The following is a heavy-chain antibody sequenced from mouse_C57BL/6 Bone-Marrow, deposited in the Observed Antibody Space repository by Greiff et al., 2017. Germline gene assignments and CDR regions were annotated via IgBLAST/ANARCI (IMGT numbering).Heavy chain of an antibody. J-gene: IGHJ2*01. CDR3: ARGVPFDY. CDR2: IDPSDSYT. Sequence: VKLQQPGAELVRPGTSVKLSCKASGYTFTSYWMHWVKQRPGQGLEWIGVIDPSDSYTNYNQKFKGKATLTVDKSSSTAYMQLSSLTSEDSAVYYCARGVPFDYWGQGTTLTVSS. CDR1: GYTFTSYW. V-gene: IGHV1-59*01.